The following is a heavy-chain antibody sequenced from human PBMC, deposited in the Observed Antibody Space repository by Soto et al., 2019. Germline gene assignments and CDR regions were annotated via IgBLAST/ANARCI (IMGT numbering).Heavy chain of an antibody. CDR1: GYTFTGYY. D-gene: IGHD1-26*01. J-gene: IGHJ4*02. CDR2: INPNSGGT. CDR3: ARASIVGASMDD. Sequence: GASVKVSCKASGYTFTGYYMHWVRQAPGQGLEWMGWINPNSGGTNYAQKFQGRVTMTGDTSISTAYMELSRLRSDDTAVYYCARASIVGASMDDWGQGTLVTVSS. V-gene: IGHV1-2*02.